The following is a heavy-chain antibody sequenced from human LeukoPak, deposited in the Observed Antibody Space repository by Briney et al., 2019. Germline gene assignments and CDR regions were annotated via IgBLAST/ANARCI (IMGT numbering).Heavy chain of an antibody. V-gene: IGHV4-59*01. J-gene: IGHJ4*02. Sequence: SETLSLTCSVSGGSISSYYWSWIRQPPGKGLEWIGYIYYSGRTNYNPSLKSRVTISVDTSKNQFSLTLSSVTAADTAVYYCARAPGGYYSHFDYWGQGTLVTVSS. CDR3: ARAPGGYYSHFDY. CDR1: GGSISSYY. CDR2: IYYSGRT. D-gene: IGHD3-22*01.